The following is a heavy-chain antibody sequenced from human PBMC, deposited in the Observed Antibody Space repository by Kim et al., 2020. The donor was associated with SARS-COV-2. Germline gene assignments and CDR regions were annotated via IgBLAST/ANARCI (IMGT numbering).Heavy chain of an antibody. D-gene: IGHD2-15*01. V-gene: IGHV3-9*01. J-gene: IGHJ3*02. CDR2: ISWNSGSI. Sequence: GGSLRLSCAASGFTFDDYAMHWVRQVPGKGLEWVSGISWNSGSIGYADSVKGRSTIPRDNAKNSLYLQMNSLRAEDTALDYCSKLDVVVVAGAFDIWGQG. CDR3: SKLDVVVVAGAFDI. CDR1: GFTFDDYA.